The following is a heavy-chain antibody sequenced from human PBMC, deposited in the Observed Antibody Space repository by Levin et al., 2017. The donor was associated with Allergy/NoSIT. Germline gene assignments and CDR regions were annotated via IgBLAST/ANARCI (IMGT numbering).Heavy chain of an antibody. V-gene: IGHV4-59*01. CDR2: IYYSGST. D-gene: IGHD4-17*01. CDR1: GGSISSYY. CDR3: ARGSDYGDAVLLLMAFDI. J-gene: IGHJ3*02. Sequence: PSETLSLTCTVSGGSISSYYWSWIRQPPGKGLEWIGYIYYSGSTNYNPSLKSRVTISVDTSKNQFSLKLSSVTAADTAVYYCARGSDYGDAVLLLMAFDIWGEGTMVTVSS.